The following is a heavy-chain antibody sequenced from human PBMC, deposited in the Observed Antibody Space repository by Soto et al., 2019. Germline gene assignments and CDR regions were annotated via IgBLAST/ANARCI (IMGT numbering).Heavy chain of an antibody. CDR3: ARNRRVVIAQYGMDV. CDR2: ISSSSSTI. V-gene: IGHV3-48*02. Sequence: PGGSLRLSCAASGFTFSSYSMNWVRQAPGKGLEWASYISSSSSTIYYADSVKGRFTISRDNAKNSLYLQMNSLRDEDTAVYYCARNRRVVIAQYGMDVWGQGTTVTVSS. J-gene: IGHJ6*02. CDR1: GFTFSSYS. D-gene: IGHD2-21*01.